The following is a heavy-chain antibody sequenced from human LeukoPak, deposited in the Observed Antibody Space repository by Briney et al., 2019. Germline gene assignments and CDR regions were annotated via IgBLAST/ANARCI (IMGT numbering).Heavy chain of an antibody. Sequence: ASVKVSCKASGYTFTGYYMHWVRQAPGQGLEWMGRINPNSGGTNYAQKFQGRVTMTTDTSISTAYMELSRLRSGDTAVYYCARYSNSQSPFDYWGQGTLVTVSS. CDR2: INPNSGGT. CDR1: GYTFTGYY. J-gene: IGHJ4*02. D-gene: IGHD4-11*01. V-gene: IGHV1-2*06. CDR3: ARYSNSQSPFDY.